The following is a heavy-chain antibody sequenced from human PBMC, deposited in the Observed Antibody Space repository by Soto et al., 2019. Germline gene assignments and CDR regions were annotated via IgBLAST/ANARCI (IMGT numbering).Heavy chain of an antibody. Sequence: EVQLVESGGGLVKPGGSLRLSCAASGFTFSSYIMNWVRQAPGKGLEWVSSVSSSSSYIYYADSVKGRFTISRDNAKNSLYLRLNSLRAADTAVYYCARVFWSGYYTDYWGQGTLVTVS. J-gene: IGHJ4*02. D-gene: IGHD3-3*01. CDR1: GFTFSSYI. V-gene: IGHV3-21*01. CDR3: ARVFWSGYYTDY. CDR2: VSSSSSYI.